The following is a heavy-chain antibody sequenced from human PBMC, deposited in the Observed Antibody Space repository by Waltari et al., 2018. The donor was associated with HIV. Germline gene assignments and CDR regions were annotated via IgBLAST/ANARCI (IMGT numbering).Heavy chain of an antibody. Sequence: EVRLVESGGGPVQPGGSLRLSCAASGFTTSLYNMNWVRQTPGKGLEWVAYISGDGKNKYYADSVKGRFIISKDNDQNFLHLQMDRLSVDDSAKYFCAREVTSSKVMNYWGQGTPVIVSS. CDR3: AREVTSSKVMNY. D-gene: IGHD2-21*02. J-gene: IGHJ4*02. CDR2: ISGDGKNK. CDR1: GFTTSLYN. V-gene: IGHV3-48*03.